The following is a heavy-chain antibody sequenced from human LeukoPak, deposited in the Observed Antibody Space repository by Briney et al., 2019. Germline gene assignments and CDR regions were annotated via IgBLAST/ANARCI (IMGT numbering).Heavy chain of an antibody. CDR2: ISGSGGST. CDR1: GFTFSSYA. J-gene: IGHJ3*02. V-gene: IGHV3-23*01. Sequence: PGGSLRLSCAASGFTFSSYAMSWVRQAPGKGLEWVSTISGSGGSTYYADSVKGRFTISRDNSKNTLYLQMNSLRAEDTAVYYCAKYYYYDSSGYYSWGAFDIWGQGTMVTVSS. D-gene: IGHD3-22*01. CDR3: AKYYYYDSSGYYSWGAFDI.